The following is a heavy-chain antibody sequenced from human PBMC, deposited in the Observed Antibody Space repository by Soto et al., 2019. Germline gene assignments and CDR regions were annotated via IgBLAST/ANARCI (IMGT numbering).Heavy chain of an antibody. D-gene: IGHD5-18*01. J-gene: IGHJ6*02. CDR2: TYYRSKWYN. CDR1: GDSVSSNSAA. V-gene: IGHV6-1*01. CDR3: ARDRIQQPRPSYYYYGMDV. Sequence: SQTLSLTCAISGDSVSSNSAAWNWIRQSPSRGLEWLGRTYYRSKWYNDYAVSVKSRITINPDTSKNQFSLQLNSVTPEDTAVYYCARDRIQQPRPSYYYYGMDVWGQGTTVTVSS.